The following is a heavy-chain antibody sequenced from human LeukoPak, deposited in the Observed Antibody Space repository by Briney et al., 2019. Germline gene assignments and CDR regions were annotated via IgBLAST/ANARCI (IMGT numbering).Heavy chain of an antibody. J-gene: IGHJ6*02. CDR2: MNPNSGNT. D-gene: IGHD6-13*01. V-gene: IGHV1-8*01. CDR3: ASLSYSSSWYDYYGMDV. Sequence: GASVKVSCKASGYTFTSYDINWVRQATGQGLEWMGWMNPNSGNTGYAQKFQGRVTMTRNTSISTAYMELSSLRSEDTAEYYCASLSYSSSWYDYYGMDVWGQGTTVTVSS. CDR1: GYTFTSYD.